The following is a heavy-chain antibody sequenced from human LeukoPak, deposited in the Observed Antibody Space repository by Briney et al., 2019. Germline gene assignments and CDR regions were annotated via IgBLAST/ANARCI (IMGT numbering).Heavy chain of an antibody. CDR2: INHSGST. CDR1: GGSFSGYY. Sequence: PSETLSLTCAVYGGSFSGYYWSWIRQPPGKGLEWIGEINHSGSTNYNPSLKSRVTISVDTSKNQFSLKLSSVTAADTAVYYCARGQRREYYYGSGSYKGVVFDYWGQGTLVTVSS. D-gene: IGHD3-10*01. CDR3: ARGQRREYYYGSGSYKGVVFDY. J-gene: IGHJ4*02. V-gene: IGHV4-34*01.